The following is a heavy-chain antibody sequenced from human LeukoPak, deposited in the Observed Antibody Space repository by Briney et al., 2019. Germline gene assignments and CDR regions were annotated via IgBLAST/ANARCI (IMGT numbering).Heavy chain of an antibody. CDR2: IYSSGST. V-gene: IGHV4-39*01. J-gene: IGHJ4*02. CDR1: GGSISSSSYY. Sequence: SETLSLTCTVSGGSISSSSYYWGWIRQPPGKGLEWIGSIYSSGSTYYNPSLKSRVAISVDTSKNQFSLKLSSVTAADTAVYYCATNEWSGYYFEYWGQGTLVPVSS. D-gene: IGHD3-3*01. CDR3: ATNEWSGYYFEY.